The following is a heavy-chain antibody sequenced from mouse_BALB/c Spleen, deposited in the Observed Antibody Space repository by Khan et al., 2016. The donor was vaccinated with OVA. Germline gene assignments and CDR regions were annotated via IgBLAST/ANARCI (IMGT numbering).Heavy chain of an antibody. V-gene: IGHV3-2*02. CDR2: ISYSGST. CDR3: ARTARIKY. CDR1: GYSITSGYG. J-gene: IGHJ2*01. D-gene: IGHD1-2*01. Sequence: EVQLQESGPGLVKPSQSLSLTCTVTGYSITSGYGWNWNRQFPGNKLEWMGYISYSGSTNYNPSLKRRISITRDTSKNQFFLQLNSVTTEDTATYYCARTARIKYWGQGTTLTVSS.